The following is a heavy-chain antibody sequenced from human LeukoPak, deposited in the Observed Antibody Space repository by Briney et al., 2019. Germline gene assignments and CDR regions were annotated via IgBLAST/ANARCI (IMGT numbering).Heavy chain of an antibody. CDR3: VKDGPYWGIMDY. Sequence: GGSLRLSCAASGFTFSGYSMYWVRQAPDKGLEWLAYILHDGSDEHYADSVKGRFTISRDNSKDTLFPQMNSLRTEDTALYYCVKDGPYWGIMDYWGQGTLVTVSS. V-gene: IGHV3-30-3*01. CDR1: GFTFSGYS. J-gene: IGHJ4*02. D-gene: IGHD3-16*01. CDR2: ILHDGSDE.